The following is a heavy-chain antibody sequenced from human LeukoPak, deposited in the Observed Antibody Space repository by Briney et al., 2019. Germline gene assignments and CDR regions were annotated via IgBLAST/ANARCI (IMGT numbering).Heavy chain of an antibody. V-gene: IGHV4-39*07. CDR3: AREYPGGTRFDY. CDR1: GGSISSSSYY. D-gene: IGHD1-7*01. Sequence: SETLSLTCTVSGGSISSSSYYWGWIRQPPGKGLEWIGSIYYSGSTYYNPSLKSRVTISVDTSKNQFSLKLSSVTAADTAVYYCAREYPGGTRFDYWGQGTLVTVSS. J-gene: IGHJ4*02. CDR2: IYYSGST.